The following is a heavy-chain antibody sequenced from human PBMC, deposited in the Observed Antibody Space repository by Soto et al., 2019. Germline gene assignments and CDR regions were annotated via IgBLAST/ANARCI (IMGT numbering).Heavy chain of an antibody. Sequence: QITLKESGPTLVKPTQTLTLTCTFSGFSLSTNGVGVGWIRQPPGKALEWLALIYWDDDKRYSPSLKSRLTITKDTSKNQVVLTMTNMDPVDTATYFCAHSPPPTVTTSAEYFQHWGQGTLVTVSS. D-gene: IGHD4-17*01. J-gene: IGHJ1*01. V-gene: IGHV2-5*02. CDR1: GFSLSTNGVG. CDR2: IYWDDDK. CDR3: AHSPPPTVTTSAEYFQH.